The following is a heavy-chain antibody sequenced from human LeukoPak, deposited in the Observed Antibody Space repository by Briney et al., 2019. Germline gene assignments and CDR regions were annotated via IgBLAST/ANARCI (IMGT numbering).Heavy chain of an antibody. J-gene: IGHJ4*02. V-gene: IGHV3-21*01. CDR2: ISSSSSYI. CDR3: ARGVPYCSSTSCYTSDSSSARRDY. Sequence: GGSLRLSCAASGFTFSSYSMNWVRQAPGKGLEWVSSISSSSSYIYYADSVKGRFTTSRDNAKNSLYLQMNSLRAEDTAVYYCARGVPYCSSTSCYTSDSSSARRDYWGQGTLVTVSS. CDR1: GFTFSSYS. D-gene: IGHD2-2*02.